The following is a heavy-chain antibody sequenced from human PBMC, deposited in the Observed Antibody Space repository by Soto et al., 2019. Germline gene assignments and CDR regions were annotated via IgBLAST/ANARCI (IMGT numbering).Heavy chain of an antibody. CDR2: IYYSGST. CDR3: TRHEGGAAAHRPPDY. V-gene: IGHV4-39*01. CDR1: GGSIRSSTYY. J-gene: IGHJ4*02. Sequence: QLRLQESGPGLVKSSETLSLTCTVSGGSIRSSTYYWGWIRQPPGKGLEWIVSIYYSGSTHNTPSLKSRVTMSVDTYTNQFPLKLNSVTAADTAVYYCTRHEGGAAAHRPPDYGGQGTLVTVSP. D-gene: IGHD6-13*01.